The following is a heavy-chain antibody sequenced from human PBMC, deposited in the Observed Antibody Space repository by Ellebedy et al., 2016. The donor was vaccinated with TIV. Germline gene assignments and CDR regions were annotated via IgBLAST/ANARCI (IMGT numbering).Heavy chain of an antibody. CDR2: ISGSGGST. CDR1: GFTFSSYA. Sequence: GESLKISCAASGFTFSSYAMSWVRQAPGKGLEWVSAISGSGGSTYYADSVKGRFTISRDNSKNTLYLQMNSLRAEDTDVYYCAKDKGGGIAVAGAFDYWGQGTLVTVSS. D-gene: IGHD6-19*01. J-gene: IGHJ4*02. V-gene: IGHV3-23*01. CDR3: AKDKGGGIAVAGAFDY.